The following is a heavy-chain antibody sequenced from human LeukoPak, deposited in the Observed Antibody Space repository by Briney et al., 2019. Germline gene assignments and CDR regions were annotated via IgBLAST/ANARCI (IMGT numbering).Heavy chain of an antibody. D-gene: IGHD3-16*02. J-gene: IGHJ5*02. CDR3: ASHTYGYNH. CDR2: IKQDGSEK. V-gene: IGHV3-7*01. Sequence: GGSLRLSCAASGIIITSYWMSWVRQTPGKGLEWVANIKQDGSEKNYVDSVKGRFTIFRDNARNSLYLQMNSLRAEDTAVYYCASHTYGYNHWGQGTLVIVSS. CDR1: GIIITSYW.